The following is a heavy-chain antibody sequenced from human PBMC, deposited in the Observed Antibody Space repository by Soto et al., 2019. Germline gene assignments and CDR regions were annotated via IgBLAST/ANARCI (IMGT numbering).Heavy chain of an antibody. Sequence: PSVKVSCKASGYTFTGYYMHWVRQAPGQGLEWMGWINPITGGTNYAPKFQGRVTMTRDTSITTAYMELSRLRSDDTAVYYCARNYYDSSDRDYLDYWGQGTPVTVSS. CDR3: ARNYYDSSDRDYLDY. J-gene: IGHJ4*02. CDR2: INPITGGT. D-gene: IGHD3-22*01. CDR1: GYTFTGYY. V-gene: IGHV1-2*02.